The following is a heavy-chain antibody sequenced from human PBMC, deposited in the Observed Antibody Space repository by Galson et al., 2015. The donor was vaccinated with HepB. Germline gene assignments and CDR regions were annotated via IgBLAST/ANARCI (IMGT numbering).Heavy chain of an antibody. V-gene: IGHV3-66*02. D-gene: IGHD2-15*01. CDR1: GFTVSNNY. CDR3: ASRTVQDRGGMNV. CDR2: IYSGGST. J-gene: IGHJ6*02. Sequence: SLRLSCAASGFTVSNNYMSWVRQAPGKGLEWVSVIYSGGSTYYADSVKGRFTISRDNSKNTLYLQMNSLRAEDTAVYYCASRTVQDRGGMNVWGQGTTVTVSS.